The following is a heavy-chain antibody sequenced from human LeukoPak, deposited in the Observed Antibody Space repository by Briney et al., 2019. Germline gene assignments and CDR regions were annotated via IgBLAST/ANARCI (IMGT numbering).Heavy chain of an antibody. Sequence: GGSLRLSCAASGFTFSTYWMHWVRQAPGKGLVWVSQINTDGNSTTYADSVKGRFTVSRDNAKNTLYLHMNSLRAEDTAVYYCARELASGDWGQGALVTVSS. CDR2: INTDGNST. J-gene: IGHJ4*02. V-gene: IGHV3-74*01. CDR3: ARELASGD. D-gene: IGHD6-13*01. CDR1: GFTFSTYW.